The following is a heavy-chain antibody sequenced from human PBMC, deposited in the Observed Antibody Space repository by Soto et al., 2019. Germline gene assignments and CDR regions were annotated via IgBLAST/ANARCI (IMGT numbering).Heavy chain of an antibody. J-gene: IGHJ4*02. V-gene: IGHV1-69*13. CDR1: GGTFSSYA. D-gene: IGHD4-17*01. CDR2: IIPVFGTA. CDR3: ASPAGEDDGAYVFYC. Sequence: SVKVSCKTSGGTFSSYAISWVRQAPGQGLEWMGGIIPVFGTANYAQKFQGRVTLTADEATGTAYRELSALKSEETAVDYCASPAGEDDGAYVFYCWGRGTLAAVAS.